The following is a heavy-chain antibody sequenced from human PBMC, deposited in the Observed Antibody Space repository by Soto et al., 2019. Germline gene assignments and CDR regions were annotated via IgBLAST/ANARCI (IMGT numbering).Heavy chain of an antibody. V-gene: IGHV3-11*01. CDR3: ATHDFWSGYSSPIDY. D-gene: IGHD3-3*01. CDR2: ISSSGSTI. CDR1: GFTFSDYY. J-gene: IGHJ4*02. Sequence: QVQLVESGGGLVKPGGSLRLSCAASGFTFSDYYMSWIRQAPGKGLEWVSYISSSGSTIYYADSVKGRFTISRDNAKNSRYLQMNSRRAGDTAVYYCATHDFWSGYSSPIDYWGQGTLVTVSS.